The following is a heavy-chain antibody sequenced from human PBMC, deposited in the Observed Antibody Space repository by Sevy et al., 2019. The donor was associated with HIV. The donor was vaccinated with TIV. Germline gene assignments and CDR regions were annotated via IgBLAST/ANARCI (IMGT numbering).Heavy chain of an antibody. Sequence: GGSLRLSCAASGFTFSSYCMTWVRQAPGKGLEWVANIKQDGSEKYYVDSVKGRFTISRDNAKNSLSLQMNNLRTEDTAFYYCAKDIGRGEMVAATMGYWGQGTLVTVSS. D-gene: IGHD5-12*01. CDR2: IKQDGSEK. V-gene: IGHV3-7*03. CDR1: GFTFSSYC. CDR3: AKDIGRGEMVAATMGY. J-gene: IGHJ4*02.